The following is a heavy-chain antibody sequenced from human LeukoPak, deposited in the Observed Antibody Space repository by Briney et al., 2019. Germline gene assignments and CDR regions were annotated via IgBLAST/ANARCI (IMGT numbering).Heavy chain of an antibody. CDR3: ARDQEGFDY. V-gene: IGHV1-46*01. J-gene: IGHJ4*02. CDR1: GYTFTSNY. Sequence: ASVKVSCKASGYTFTSNYIHWVRQAPGQGLEWMGMIYPRDGSTSYAQKFQGRVTVTRDTSTSTVHMELSGLRSEDTAVYYCARDQEGFDYWGQGTLVTDSS. CDR2: IYPRDGST.